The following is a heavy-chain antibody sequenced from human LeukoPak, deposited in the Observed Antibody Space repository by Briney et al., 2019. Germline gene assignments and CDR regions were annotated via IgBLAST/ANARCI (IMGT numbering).Heavy chain of an antibody. V-gene: IGHV4-4*02. CDR3: AELYSSGWYPKYFQH. Sequence: SETLSLTCAVSGGSISSSKWWTWVRQPPGKGLEWIGEISHSGSTNYNPSLKSRVTISLKKSKNKFSLKLSSVTAADTAVYYCAELYSSGWYPKYFQHWGQGTLVTVSS. CDR1: GGSISSSKW. CDR2: ISHSGST. J-gene: IGHJ1*01. D-gene: IGHD6-19*01.